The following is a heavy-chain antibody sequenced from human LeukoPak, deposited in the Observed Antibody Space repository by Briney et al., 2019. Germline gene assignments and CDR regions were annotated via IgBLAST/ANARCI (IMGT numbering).Heavy chain of an antibody. J-gene: IGHJ4*02. CDR1: GGSISSYY. D-gene: IGHD4-17*01. CDR2: IYITGTTGST. V-gene: IGHV4-4*07. CDR3: ARQQLKTTASFDY. Sequence: PSETLSLTCTVSGGSISSYYWSWIRQPAGKGLEWIGRIYITGTTGSTNYNPSLKSRVTMSVDTSKNQFSLKLSSVTAADAAVYYCARQQLKTTASFDYWGQGTLVTVSS.